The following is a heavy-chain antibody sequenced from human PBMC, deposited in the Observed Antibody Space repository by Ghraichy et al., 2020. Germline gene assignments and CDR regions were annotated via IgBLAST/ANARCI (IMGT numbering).Heavy chain of an antibody. CDR1: GFTFSSYA. CDR3: ARMPPSGYDSSGYYLEYFQH. CDR2: ISGSGGST. J-gene: IGHJ1*01. Sequence: GGSLRLSCAASGFTFSSYAMSWVRQAPGKGLEWVSAISGSGGSTYYADSVKGRFTISRDNSKNTLYLQMNSLRAEDTAVYYCARMPPSGYDSSGYYLEYFQHWGQGTLVTVSS. D-gene: IGHD3-22*01. V-gene: IGHV3-23*01.